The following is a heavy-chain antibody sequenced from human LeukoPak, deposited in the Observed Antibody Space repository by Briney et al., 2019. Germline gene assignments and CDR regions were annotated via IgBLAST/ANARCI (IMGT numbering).Heavy chain of an antibody. CDR2: INTDGSTT. Sequence: GGSLRLSCAASEFTFSSSRMLWVRQTPGKGLVWVSNINTDGSTTNYADSVKGRFTISRDNAKNTLFLQMNSLRAEDTAIYYCVRSWGEDYWGQGTLVTVSS. D-gene: IGHD3-16*01. CDR1: EFTFSSSR. CDR3: VRSWGEDY. V-gene: IGHV3-74*01. J-gene: IGHJ4*02.